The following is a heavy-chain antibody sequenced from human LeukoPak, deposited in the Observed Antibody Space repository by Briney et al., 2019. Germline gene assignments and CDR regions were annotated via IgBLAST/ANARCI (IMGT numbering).Heavy chain of an antibody. CDR2: INHSGST. Sequence: SETLSLTCAVYGGSFSGYYWSWIRQPPGKGLEWIGEINHSGSTNYNPSLKSRVTISVDTSKNQFSLKLSSVTAADTAVYYCARLPGDPYYYDSSGYSPEPFDYWGQGTLVTVS. CDR3: ARLPGDPYYYDSSGYSPEPFDY. J-gene: IGHJ4*02. V-gene: IGHV4-34*01. CDR1: GGSFSGYY. D-gene: IGHD3-22*01.